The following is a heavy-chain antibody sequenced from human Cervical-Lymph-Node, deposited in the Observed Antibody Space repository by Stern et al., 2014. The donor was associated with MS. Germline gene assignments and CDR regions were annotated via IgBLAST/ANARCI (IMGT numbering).Heavy chain of an antibody. J-gene: IGHJ6*02. V-gene: IGHV1-69*01. D-gene: IGHD3-16*01. Sequence: VQLVESGAEVKKPGSSGKVSCKASGGTFNSYAISWGRQATGQGIEWMGGAIPIFDPTNTPQKFQARVTITADESTTTAYMELSSLRSEDTAVYFCARNQLGEPNGQSYFYGMDVWGQGTTVTVSS. CDR1: GGTFNSYA. CDR2: AIPIFDPT. CDR3: ARNQLGEPNGQSYFYGMDV.